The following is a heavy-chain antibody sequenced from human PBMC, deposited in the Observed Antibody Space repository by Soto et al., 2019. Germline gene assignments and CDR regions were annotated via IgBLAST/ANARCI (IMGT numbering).Heavy chain of an antibody. Sequence: PSENLSLTCTVSGGSISSYFWSWIRQPPGRGLEWIGYFYHSGSTNYNPSLKSRVTISLDTSKNQFSLKLSSVTAADSAVYYCARVSSDYGFGFDYWGQGTLVTVSS. CDR3: ARVSSDYGFGFDY. D-gene: IGHD4-17*01. CDR2: FYHSGST. CDR1: GGSISSYF. V-gene: IGHV4-59*12. J-gene: IGHJ4*02.